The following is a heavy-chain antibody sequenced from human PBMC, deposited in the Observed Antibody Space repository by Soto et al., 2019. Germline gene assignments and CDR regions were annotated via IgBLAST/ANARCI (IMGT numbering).Heavy chain of an antibody. CDR2: IYYSGST. D-gene: IGHD6-19*01. CDR3: ASLLPTVAGEFDY. Sequence: QLQLQESGPGLVKPSETLSLTCTVSGGSISSSSYYWGWIRQPPGKGLEWIGSIYYSGSTYYNPSLKSRVTISVDTSKNQFSLKLSSVTAADTAVYYCASLLPTVAGEFDYWGQGTLVTVSS. V-gene: IGHV4-39*01. J-gene: IGHJ4*02. CDR1: GGSISSSSYY.